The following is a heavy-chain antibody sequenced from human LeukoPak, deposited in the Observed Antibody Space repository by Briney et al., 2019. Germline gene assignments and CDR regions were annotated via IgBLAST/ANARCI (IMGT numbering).Heavy chain of an antibody. CDR3: ARERNSYMDV. J-gene: IGHJ6*03. CDR2: IYYSGST. V-gene: IGHV4-59*11. Sequence: SETLSLTCTVSGGSISSHYWSWIRQPPGKGLEWIGYIYYSGSTNYNPSLKSRVTISVDTSKNQFSLKLSSVTAADTAVSYCARERNSYMDVWGKGTTVTVSS. CDR1: GGSISSHY.